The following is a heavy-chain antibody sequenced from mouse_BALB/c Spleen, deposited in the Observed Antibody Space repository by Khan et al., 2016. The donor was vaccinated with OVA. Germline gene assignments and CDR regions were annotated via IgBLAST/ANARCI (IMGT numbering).Heavy chain of an antibody. CDR3: TRDGNYAHWYFDV. Sequence: EVELVESGGGLVKPGGSLKLSCAASAFTFSSYTMSWVRQTPEKRLDWVATISSGGTYTYYPDSVKGRFTISRDNAKNILYLQMSSLKYEDTAMYYCTRDGNYAHWYFDVWGAGTTVTVSS. CDR2: ISSGGTYT. D-gene: IGHD2-1*01. J-gene: IGHJ1*01. V-gene: IGHV5-6-4*01. CDR1: AFTFSSYT.